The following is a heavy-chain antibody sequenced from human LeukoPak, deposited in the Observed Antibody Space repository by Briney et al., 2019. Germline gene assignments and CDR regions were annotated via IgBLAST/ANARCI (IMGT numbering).Heavy chain of an antibody. CDR2: TYYRSKWYN. J-gene: IGHJ6*03. V-gene: IGHV6-1*01. CDR3: ATEGRESRRFLDYYYMDV. D-gene: IGHD3-10*01. CDR1: GDSVSSNSAA. Sequence: SQTLSLTCAISGDSVSSNSAAWNWIRQSPSRGLEWLGRTYYRSKWYNDYAVSVKSRITINPDTSKNQFSLQLNSVTPEDTAVYYCATEGRESRRFLDYYYMDVWGKGTTVTVSS.